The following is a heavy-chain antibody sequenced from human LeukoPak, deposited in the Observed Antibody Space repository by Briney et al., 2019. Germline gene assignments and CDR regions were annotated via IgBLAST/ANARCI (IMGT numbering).Heavy chain of an antibody. D-gene: IGHD3-10*01. J-gene: IGHJ4*02. Sequence: ASVKVSCKTSGYTFIGYYMHWVRQAPGQGLEWMGWINPNSGATNYAQKFQDRVTMTRDTPISTAYMELSRLRSDDTAVYYCARYYYGSGCYYNSLNYWGQGTQVTVSS. CDR3: ARYYYGSGCYYNSLNY. CDR2: INPNSGAT. CDR1: GYTFIGYY. V-gene: IGHV1-2*02.